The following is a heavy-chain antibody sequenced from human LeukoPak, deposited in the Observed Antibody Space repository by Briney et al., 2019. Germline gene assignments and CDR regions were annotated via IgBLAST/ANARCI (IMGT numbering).Heavy chain of an antibody. D-gene: IGHD6-19*01. V-gene: IGHV3-13*01. CDR3: ARGGIQVSGIDEFDY. CDR1: GLTFIDYD. J-gene: IGHJ4*02. Sequence: GGSLRLSCAASGLTFIDYDMHWVRQVIGKGLEWVSAIGIRGDTHYSGSVKGRFTISRENAESSLYLQMNSLRAEDTAVYYCARGGIQVSGIDEFDYWGQGTLVTVSS. CDR2: IGIRGDT.